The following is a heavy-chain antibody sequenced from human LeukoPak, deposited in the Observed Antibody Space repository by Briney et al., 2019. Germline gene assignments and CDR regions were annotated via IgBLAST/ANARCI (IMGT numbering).Heavy chain of an antibody. D-gene: IGHD3-22*01. V-gene: IGHV4-39*07. CDR2: FNHSGST. J-gene: IGHJ4*02. Sequence: PSETLSLTCTVSGGSISIDTFYWGWIRQPPGKGLEWSGEFNHSGSTNYNPSLKSRVTISVDTSKNQFSLKLSSVTAADTAVYYCARGLGLTTVAYYFDSWGQGTLVTVSS. CDR1: GGSISIDTFY. CDR3: ARGLGLTTVAYYFDS.